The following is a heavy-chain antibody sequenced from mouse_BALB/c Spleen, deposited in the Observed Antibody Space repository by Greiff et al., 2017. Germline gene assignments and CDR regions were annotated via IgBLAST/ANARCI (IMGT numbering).Heavy chain of an antibody. J-gene: IGHJ4*01. Sequence: QVQLQQPGAELVMPGASVKMSCKASGYTFTDYWMHWVKQRPGRGLEWIGVINPGSGGTNYNEKFKGKATLTADKSSSTAYMQLSSLTSDDSAVYFCARRDYGYAMDYWGQGTSVTVSS. CDR2: INPGSGGT. D-gene: IGHD2-4*01. CDR1: GYTFTDYW. CDR3: ARRDYGYAMDY. V-gene: IGHV1-54*01.